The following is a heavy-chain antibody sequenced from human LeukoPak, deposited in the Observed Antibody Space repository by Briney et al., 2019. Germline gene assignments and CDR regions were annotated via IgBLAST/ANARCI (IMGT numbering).Heavy chain of an antibody. Sequence: PSETLSLTCAVYGGSFSGYYWSWIRQPAGKGLEWIGRIYASGITNYNPSLKSRVTMSVDTSKNQFSLKVTSVTAADTAVYFCARGGRGLDYWGQGTLVTVSS. CDR2: IYASGIT. V-gene: IGHV4-59*10. D-gene: IGHD3-10*01. CDR3: ARGGRGLDY. J-gene: IGHJ4*02. CDR1: GGSFSGYY.